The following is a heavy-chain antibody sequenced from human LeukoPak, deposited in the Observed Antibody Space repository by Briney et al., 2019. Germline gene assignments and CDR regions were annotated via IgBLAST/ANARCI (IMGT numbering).Heavy chain of an antibody. Sequence: GGSLRLSCAASGFTFSNAWMTWVRQAPGKGLEWVGRIKRKIDGGITEYAAPVKGRFTISRDDSKNTLYLQMNSLRAEDTAVYYCARDRAVLRFLEWSLYFDYWGQGTLVTVSS. V-gene: IGHV3-15*01. J-gene: IGHJ4*02. D-gene: IGHD3-3*01. CDR3: ARDRAVLRFLEWSLYFDY. CDR1: GFTFSNAW. CDR2: IKRKIDGGIT.